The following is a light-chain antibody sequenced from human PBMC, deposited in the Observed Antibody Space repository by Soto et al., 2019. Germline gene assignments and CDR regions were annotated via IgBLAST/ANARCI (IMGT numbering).Light chain of an antibody. CDR3: HHYTTSPLA. CDR1: QSVSSSI. J-gene: IGKJ4*01. V-gene: IGKV3-20*01. Sequence: EIVLTQSPGTLSLSPGERATLSCRASQSVSSSILAWYHQKPGQAPRLLIYGASNRAPGTPDRFTCSGSGTDFTLTISRLEPEDSAVYYCHHYTTSPLAVGGGTKVDIK. CDR2: GAS.